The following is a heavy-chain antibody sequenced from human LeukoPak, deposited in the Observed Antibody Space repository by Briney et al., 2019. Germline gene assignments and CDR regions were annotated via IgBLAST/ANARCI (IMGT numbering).Heavy chain of an antibody. J-gene: IGHJ4*02. CDR3: AREAVVTDY. CDR1: GFTFSSYS. CDR2: ISSSSSTI. V-gene: IGHV3-48*01. D-gene: IGHD4-23*01. Sequence: GGSLRLSCAASGFTFSSYSINWVRQAPGKGLEWVSYISSSSSTIYYADSVKGRFTISRDNAKNSLYLQMNSLRAEDTAVYYCAREAVVTDYWGQGTLVTVSS.